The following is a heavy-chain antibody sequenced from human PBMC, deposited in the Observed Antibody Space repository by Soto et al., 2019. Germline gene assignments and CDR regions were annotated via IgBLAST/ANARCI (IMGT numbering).Heavy chain of an antibody. CDR3: ARDQGGYAFDI. CDR2: IYSGGST. V-gene: IGHV3-66*01. J-gene: IGHJ3*02. D-gene: IGHD3-16*01. Sequence: EVQLVESGGGLVQPGGSLRLSCAASGFTVGNKYMTWVRQAPGKGPEWVSVIYSGGSTFYADSVKDRFTISRDNSKNTVYLQMNSLRVEDTAVYYCARDQGGYAFDIWGQGTMVTVSS. CDR1: GFTVGNKY.